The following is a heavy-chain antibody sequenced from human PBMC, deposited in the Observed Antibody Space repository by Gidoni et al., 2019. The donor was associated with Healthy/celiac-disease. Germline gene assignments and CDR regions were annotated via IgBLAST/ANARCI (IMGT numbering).Heavy chain of an antibody. CDR1: GFTFSSYG. Sequence: QVQLVESGGGVVQPGRSLRLSCEASGFTFSSYGMHWVRQAPGKGLEWVAVIWYDGSNKYYADSVKGRFTISRDNSKNTLYLQMNSLRAEDTAVYYCARSSMVRGGYFDYWGQGTLVTVSS. CDR2: IWYDGSNK. J-gene: IGHJ4*02. CDR3: ARSSMVRGGYFDY. V-gene: IGHV3-33*01. D-gene: IGHD3-10*01.